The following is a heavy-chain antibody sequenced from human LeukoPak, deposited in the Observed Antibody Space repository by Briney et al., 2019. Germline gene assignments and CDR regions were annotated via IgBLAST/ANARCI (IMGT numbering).Heavy chain of an antibody. D-gene: IGHD1-26*01. V-gene: IGHV3-66*02. CDR1: GFTVSSNY. CDR3: ARVSGFLDWYFDL. J-gene: IGHJ2*01. Sequence: GGSLRLSCAASGFTVSSNYMGWVRQAPGKGLEWVSVIYSGGSTYYADSVKGRFTISRDNSKNTLYLQMNSLRAEDTAVYYCARVSGFLDWYFDLWGRGTLVTVSS. CDR2: IYSGGST.